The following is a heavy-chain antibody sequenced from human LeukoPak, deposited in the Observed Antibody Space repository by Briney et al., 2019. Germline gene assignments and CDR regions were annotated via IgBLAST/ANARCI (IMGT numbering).Heavy chain of an antibody. V-gene: IGHV3-30*04. J-gene: IGHJ3*02. CDR2: ISYDGSNK. Sequence: HPGGSLRLSCAASGFTFSSYAMHWVRQAPGKGLEWVAVISYDGSNKYYADSVKGRFTISRDNSKNTLYLQMNSLRAEDTAVYYCAKDPYYDILTGYSQGTAFDIWGQGTMVTVSS. CDR3: AKDPYYDILTGYSQGTAFDI. CDR1: GFTFSSYA. D-gene: IGHD3-9*01.